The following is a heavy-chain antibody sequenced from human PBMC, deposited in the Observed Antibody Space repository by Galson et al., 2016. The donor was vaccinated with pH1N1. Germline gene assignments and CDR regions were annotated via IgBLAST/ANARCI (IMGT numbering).Heavy chain of an antibody. J-gene: IGHJ5*02. CDR1: GGSISSRTYY. V-gene: IGHV4-61*02. D-gene: IGHD3-10*01. Sequence: TLSLTCTVSGGSISSRTYYWRWIRQPAGKGLAWIWLVYSSGSTRYNPSLKSRVTISADTSKSQLSLTMTSVTAADTAVYYCARGGEEVLTFGEPHNWFDPWGQGILVTVSS. CDR3: ARGGEEVLTFGEPHNWFDP. CDR2: VYSSGST.